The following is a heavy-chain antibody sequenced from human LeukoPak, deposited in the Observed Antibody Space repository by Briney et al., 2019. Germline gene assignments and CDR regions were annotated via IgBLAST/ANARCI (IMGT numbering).Heavy chain of an antibody. Sequence: PGGSLRLSCAASGFTFSTYTMHWVRQAPGKGLEYVSAISSSGGGTYYADSVKDRFTISRDNSKNMLYLQMSSLRADDTAVYYCVKNLYYDSSGPFDYWGQGTLVTVSS. D-gene: IGHD3-22*01. CDR1: GFTFSTYT. CDR2: ISSSGGGT. CDR3: VKNLYYDSSGPFDY. V-gene: IGHV3-64D*09. J-gene: IGHJ4*02.